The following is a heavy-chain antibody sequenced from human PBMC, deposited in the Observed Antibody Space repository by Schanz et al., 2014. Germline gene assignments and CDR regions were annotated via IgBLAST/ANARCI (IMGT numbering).Heavy chain of an antibody. V-gene: IGHV4-39*01. CDR1: GGSISSSNYY. CDR2: IYYSGST. CDR3: ARQFYDILTGYWFPYYFDY. J-gene: IGHJ4*02. Sequence: QVQLQESGPGLVKPSQTLSLTCSVSGGSISSSNYYWGWIRQPPGKGLEWIESIYYSGSTYYNPSFKSRVTTSVDTSKNQFSLKLSSVTAADTAVYYCARQFYDILTGYWFPYYFDYWGQGTLVTVSS. D-gene: IGHD3-9*01.